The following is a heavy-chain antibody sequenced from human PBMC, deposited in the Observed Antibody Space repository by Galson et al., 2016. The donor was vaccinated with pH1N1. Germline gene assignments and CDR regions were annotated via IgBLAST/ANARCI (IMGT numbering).Heavy chain of an antibody. J-gene: IGHJ4*02. Sequence: LSLTCTVSGVSVNSPTYYWSWIRQPAGKGLEWIGRFHTSGSTNYKPSLNSRVTISLDASNNQFSLKLTSVTAADTAVYYCAREADSSDSTGYYFKTFDYWGQGILVTVSS. V-gene: IGHV4-61*02. CDR1: GVSVNSPTYY. CDR2: FHTSGST. CDR3: AREADSSDSTGYYFKTFDY. D-gene: IGHD3-22*01.